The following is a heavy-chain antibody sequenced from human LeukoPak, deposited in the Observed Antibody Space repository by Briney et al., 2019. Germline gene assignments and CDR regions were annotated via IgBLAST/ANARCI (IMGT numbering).Heavy chain of an antibody. CDR1: GYTFTGYY. V-gene: IGHV1-2*02. J-gene: IGHJ1*01. CDR2: INPNSGGT. D-gene: IGHD1-26*01. CDR3: ARGKGIVGATLV. Sequence: ASVKVSFKSSGYTFTGYYMHWVRQAPGQGREWMGWINPNSGGTNYAQKFQGRVTMTRDTSISTAYMELSRLRSDDTAVYYCARGKGIVGATLVWGQGTLVTVSS.